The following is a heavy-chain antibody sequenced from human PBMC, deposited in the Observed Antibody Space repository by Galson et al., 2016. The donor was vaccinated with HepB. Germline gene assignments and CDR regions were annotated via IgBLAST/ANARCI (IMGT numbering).Heavy chain of an antibody. Sequence: SLRLSCAASGFTFSSYSMNWVRQAPGKGLEWVSYISSSSSTIYYADSVKGRFTISRDNAKNSLYLQMNSLRAEDTAVYYCARDYGDYSNWFDPWGQGTLVTVSS. J-gene: IGHJ5*02. CDR1: GFTFSSYS. CDR3: ARDYGDYSNWFDP. CDR2: ISSSSSTI. D-gene: IGHD4-17*01. V-gene: IGHV3-48*01.